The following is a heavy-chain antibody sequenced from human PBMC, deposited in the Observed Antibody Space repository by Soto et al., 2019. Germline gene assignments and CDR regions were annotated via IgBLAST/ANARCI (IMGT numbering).Heavy chain of an antibody. CDR1: GFSFSANS. V-gene: IGHV3-48*02. J-gene: IGHJ6*02. D-gene: IGHD3-16*01. CDR2: VSLTNSTM. Sequence: PGGTLNLTCVGSGFSFSANSMSWGRQPQRKGLEWLWSVSLTNSTMYYSASVKGRFTIYRDNAKNTLNLQINSQRDEDTAVYYCARDRRAKDQNYGFFYYCGMDVWGQGTTVTVSS. CDR3: ARDRRAKDQNYGFFYYCGMDV.